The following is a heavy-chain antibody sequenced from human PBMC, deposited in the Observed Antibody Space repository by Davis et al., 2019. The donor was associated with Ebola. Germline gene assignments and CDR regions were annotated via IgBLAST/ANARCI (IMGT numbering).Heavy chain of an antibody. J-gene: IGHJ3*02. CDR1: GFTFTRDW. CDR3: ARDYYDNSGDGFDI. CDR2: IKQDGSEK. D-gene: IGHD3-22*01. Sequence: GESLKISCAASGFTFTRDWMTWVRQAPGKGLEWVANIKQDGSEKYYLDSVKGRFTISRDNAKKSLYLQLNSLRADDTAMYYCARDYYDNSGDGFDIWGQGTMVTVSS. V-gene: IGHV3-7*01.